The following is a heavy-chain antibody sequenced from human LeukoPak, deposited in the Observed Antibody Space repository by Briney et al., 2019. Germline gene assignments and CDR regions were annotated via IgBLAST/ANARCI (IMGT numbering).Heavy chain of an antibody. D-gene: IGHD3-3*01. J-gene: IGHJ4*02. CDR3: AKVNNDFWTGGFRYYFDY. V-gene: IGHV3-33*06. CDR2: IWYDGSNK. CDR1: GFTFSSYC. Sequence: QTGGSLRLSCAASGFTFSSYCMHWVRQAPGKGLEWVAVIWYDGSNKYYADSVKGRFTISRDNSKNTLYLQMNSLRAEDTAVYYCAKVNNDFWTGGFRYYFDYWGQGTLVTVSS.